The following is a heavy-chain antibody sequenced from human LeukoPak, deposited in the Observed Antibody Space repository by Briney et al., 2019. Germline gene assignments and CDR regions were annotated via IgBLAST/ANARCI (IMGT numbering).Heavy chain of an antibody. D-gene: IGHD6-13*01. Sequence: SGGSLRLSCAASGFTFSSYEMNWVRQAPGKGLEWVSYISSSGSTIYYADSVKGRFTISRDNAKNSLYLQMNSLRAEDTAVYYCARDAIAAAGPLYYYYYYMDVWGKGTTVTISS. CDR1: GFTFSSYE. CDR2: ISSSGSTI. CDR3: ARDAIAAAGPLYYYYYYMDV. J-gene: IGHJ6*03. V-gene: IGHV3-48*03.